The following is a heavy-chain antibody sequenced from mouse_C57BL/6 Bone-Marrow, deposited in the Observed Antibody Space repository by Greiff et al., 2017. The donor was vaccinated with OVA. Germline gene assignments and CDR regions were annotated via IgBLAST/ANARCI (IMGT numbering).Heavy chain of an antibody. Sequence: QVQLQQSGAELARPGASVKLSCKASGYTFTSYGISWVKQRTGQGLEWIGEIYPRSGNTYYNEKFKGKATLTADKSSSTAYMGLRSLTSEDSAVYFCARAGIYYGNYHYYAMDDWGQGTSVTVSS. D-gene: IGHD2-1*01. CDR3: ARAGIYYGNYHYYAMDD. CDR1: GYTFTSYG. V-gene: IGHV1-81*01. J-gene: IGHJ4*01. CDR2: IYPRSGNT.